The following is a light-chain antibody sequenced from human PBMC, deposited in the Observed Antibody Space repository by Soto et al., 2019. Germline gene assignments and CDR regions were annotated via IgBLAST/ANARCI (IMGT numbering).Light chain of an antibody. CDR3: QQSYSTPRT. V-gene: IGKV1-39*01. J-gene: IGKJ1*01. CDR1: QGIGSY. CDR2: AAS. Sequence: DIQMTQSPSFLSASVGDRVTITCRASQGIGSYLAWYQQKPGQAPNLLIYAASNLQSRVPSRFSGSGSGTDFTLTISSLHPEDFATYYCQQSYSTPRTFGQGTKVDIK.